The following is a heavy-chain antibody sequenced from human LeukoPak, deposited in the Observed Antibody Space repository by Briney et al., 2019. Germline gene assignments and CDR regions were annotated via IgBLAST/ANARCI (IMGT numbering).Heavy chain of an antibody. D-gene: IGHD2-2*01. CDR3: AKARYSFTSSSVFDY. J-gene: IGHJ4*02. Sequence: QSGGSLRLSCVASGITFDDYAMHWVRHAPGKGLEWVSGISWNSGSIGYADSVKGRFTISRDNAKNSLYLQMNSLRAEDMAFYYCAKARYSFTSSSVFDYWGQGTLVTVSP. V-gene: IGHV3-9*03. CDR2: ISWNSGSI. CDR1: GITFDDYA.